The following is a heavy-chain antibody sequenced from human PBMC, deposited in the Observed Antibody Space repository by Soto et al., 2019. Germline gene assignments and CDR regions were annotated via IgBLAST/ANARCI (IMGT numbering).Heavy chain of an antibody. CDR1: GFTFSSYG. D-gene: IGHD3-16*01. CDR2: IWYDGSNK. J-gene: IGHJ6*02. V-gene: IGHV3-33*01. Sequence: QVQLVESGGGVVQPGRSLRLSCAASGFTFSSYGMHWVRQAPGKGLEWVAVIWYDGSNKYYADSVKGRFTISRDNSKNTLYLQMNSLRAEDTAVYYCARDRFGGGPPPSYYYYGMDVWGQGTTVTVSS. CDR3: ARDRFGGGPPPSYYYYGMDV.